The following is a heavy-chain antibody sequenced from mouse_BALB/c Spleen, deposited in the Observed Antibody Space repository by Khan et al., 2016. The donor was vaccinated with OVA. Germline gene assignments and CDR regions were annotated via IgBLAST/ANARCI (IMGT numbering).Heavy chain of an antibody. CDR1: GFTFSGFG. J-gene: IGHJ2*01. CDR3: ARTGYYYFDY. V-gene: IGHV5-17*02. Sequence: EVELVESGGGLVQTGGSRKLSCAASGFTFSGFGMHWVRQAPEKGLEWVAYLSDGSNTIYSADTVKGRFTLSRDNPKHTLFLQMTSLRSEETAMYYCARTGYYYFDYWGQGTTLTVSS. CDR2: LSDGSNTI. D-gene: IGHD2-3*01.